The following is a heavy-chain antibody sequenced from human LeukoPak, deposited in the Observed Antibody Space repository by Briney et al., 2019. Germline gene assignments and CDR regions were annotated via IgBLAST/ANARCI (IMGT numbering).Heavy chain of an antibody. CDR2: ISYDGSNK. D-gene: IGHD2-8*01. V-gene: IGHV3-30-3*01. CDR3: ARDMEAEWYAFDI. CDR1: GFTFSSYA. Sequence: TGGSLRLSCAASGFTFSSYAMHWVRQAPGKGLEWVAVISYDGSNKYYADSVKGRFTISRDNSKNTLYLQMNSLRAEDTAVYYCARDMEAEWYAFDIWGQGTMVTVSS. J-gene: IGHJ3*02.